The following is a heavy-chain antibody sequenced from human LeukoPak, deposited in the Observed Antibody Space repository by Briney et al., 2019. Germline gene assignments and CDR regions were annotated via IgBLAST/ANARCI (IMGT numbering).Heavy chain of an antibody. CDR2: INPNSGGT. Sequence: ASVKVSCKASGYTFTGYYMHWVRQAPGQGLEWMGWINPNSGGTNYAQKFQGWVTMTGDTSISTAYMELSRLRSDDTAVYYCARVGGSGSYYNHFDYWGQGTLVTVSS. J-gene: IGHJ4*02. CDR1: GYTFTGYY. D-gene: IGHD3-10*01. CDR3: ARVGGSGSYYNHFDY. V-gene: IGHV1-2*04.